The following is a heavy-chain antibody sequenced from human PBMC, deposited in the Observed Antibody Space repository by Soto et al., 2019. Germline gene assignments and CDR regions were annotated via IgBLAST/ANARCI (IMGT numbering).Heavy chain of an antibody. CDR3: ARLGSYYYGMDV. CDR2: IDPSDSYT. J-gene: IGHJ6*02. V-gene: IGHV5-10-1*01. Sequence: PGESLKISCKGAGYSFTSYWISCFLQMPGKVLEWMGRIDPSDSYTNYSPSFQGHVTISADKSISTAYLQWSSLKASDTAMYYCARLGSYYYGMDVWGQGTTVTASS. D-gene: IGHD7-27*01. CDR1: GYSFTSYW.